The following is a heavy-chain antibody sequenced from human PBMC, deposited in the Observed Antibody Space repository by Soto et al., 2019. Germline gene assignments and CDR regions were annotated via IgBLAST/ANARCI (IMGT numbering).Heavy chain of an antibody. CDR1: GDTFKNCV. CDR3: AAELGFGKLSVV. Sequence: QVQVVQSGVEVRRPGSSEKVSCKASGDTFKNCVISWVRQAPGQGLEWKGGIIPLFGTTDFAQRFQGRLIITADESKTTAYMEPRRLRSEDSTTYYWAAELGFGKLSVVWGQGNKVRVSS. V-gene: IGHV1-69*01. CDR2: IIPLFGTT. D-gene: IGHD3-10*01. J-gene: IGHJ6*02.